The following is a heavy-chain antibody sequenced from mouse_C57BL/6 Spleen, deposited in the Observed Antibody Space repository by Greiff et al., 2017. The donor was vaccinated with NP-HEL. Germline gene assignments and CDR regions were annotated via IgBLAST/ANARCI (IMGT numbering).Heavy chain of an antibody. CDR2: IYPGDGDT. J-gene: IGHJ1*03. D-gene: IGHD1-1*01. V-gene: IGHV1-82*01. CDR1: GYAFSSSW. Sequence: QVQLQQSGPELVKPGASVKISCKASGYAFSSSWMNWVKQRPGKGLEWIGRIYPGDGDTNYNGKFKGKATLTADKSSSTAYMQLSSLTSEDAAVYFCTRGIGYYCSSWYFDVWGTGTTVTVSS. CDR3: TRGIGYYCSSWYFDV.